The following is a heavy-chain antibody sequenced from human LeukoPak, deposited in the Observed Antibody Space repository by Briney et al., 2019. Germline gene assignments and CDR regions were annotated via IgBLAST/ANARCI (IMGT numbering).Heavy chain of an antibody. CDR1: GFTFNTSS. D-gene: IGHD6-6*01. Sequence: GRSLRLSCAASGFTFNTSSLHWVRQAPGKGLEWVAFIRYDGSNKYYADSVKGRFTISRDNSKNTLYLQMNSLRAEDTAVYYCARDRVGSSSSDYWGQGTLVTVSS. CDR3: ARDRVGSSSSDY. V-gene: IGHV3-33*08. J-gene: IGHJ4*02. CDR2: IRYDGSNK.